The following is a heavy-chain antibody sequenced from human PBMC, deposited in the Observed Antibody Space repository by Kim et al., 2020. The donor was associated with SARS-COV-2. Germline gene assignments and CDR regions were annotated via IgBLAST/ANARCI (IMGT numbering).Heavy chain of an antibody. D-gene: IGHD6-19*01. V-gene: IGHV3-23*01. J-gene: IGHJ4*02. Sequence: ADPVKGRFTLYRDNAKNTLYLKMDNVSVEDTALYYCAKDHESSGWPTFDYWGQGPQVTVSS. CDR3: AKDHESSGWPTFDY.